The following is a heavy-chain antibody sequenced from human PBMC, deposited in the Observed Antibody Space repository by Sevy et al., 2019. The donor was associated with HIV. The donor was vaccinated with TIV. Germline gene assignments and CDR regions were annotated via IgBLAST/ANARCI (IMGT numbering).Heavy chain of an antibody. J-gene: IGHJ5*02. Sequence: ASVKVSCKASGYTFTSYAMHWVRQAPGQRLEWMGWINAGNGNTKYSQKFQGRVTITRDTSASTAYMELSSLRSEDTAVYYCARSKLYSGSDFWFDPWGQGTLVTVSS. D-gene: IGHD1-26*01. CDR1: GYTFTSYA. CDR2: INAGNGNT. V-gene: IGHV1-3*01. CDR3: ARSKLYSGSDFWFDP.